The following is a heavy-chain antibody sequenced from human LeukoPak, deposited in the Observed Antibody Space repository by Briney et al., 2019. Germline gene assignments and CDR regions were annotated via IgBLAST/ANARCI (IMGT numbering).Heavy chain of an antibody. CDR3: ARDIWFGELSPD. CDR1: GGSISSGGYY. Sequence: PSETLSLTCTVSGGSISSGGYYWSWLRQPPGKGLEWIGYIYYSGSTYYNPSLKSRVTISVDTSKNQFSLKLSSVTAADTAVYYCARDIWFGELSPDWGQGTLVTVSS. CDR2: IYYSGST. D-gene: IGHD3-10*01. V-gene: IGHV4-30-4*01. J-gene: IGHJ4*02.